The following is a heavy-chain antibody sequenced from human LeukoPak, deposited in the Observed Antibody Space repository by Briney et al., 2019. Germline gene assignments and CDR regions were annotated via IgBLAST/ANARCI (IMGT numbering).Heavy chain of an antibody. D-gene: IGHD2-15*01. Sequence: GGSLRLSCAASGFTFSSYGMHWVRQAPGQGLEWVAVISYDGSNKYYADSVKGRFTISRDNSKNTLYLQMNSLRAEDTAVYYCAKGRVVAANYFDYWGQGTLVTVSS. CDR3: AKGRVVAANYFDY. J-gene: IGHJ4*02. CDR2: ISYDGSNK. CDR1: GFTFSSYG. V-gene: IGHV3-30*18.